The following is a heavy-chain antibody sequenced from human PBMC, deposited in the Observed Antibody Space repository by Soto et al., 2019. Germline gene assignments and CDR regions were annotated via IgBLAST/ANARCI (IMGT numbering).Heavy chain of an antibody. CDR3: AKPLTNRYRNFDY. D-gene: IGHD3-16*02. V-gene: IGHV3-30*18. J-gene: IGHJ4*02. CDR2: ISYDGSNK. CDR1: GFTFSSYG. Sequence: QVQLVESGGGVVQPGRSLRLSCAASGFTFSSYGMHWVRQAPGKGLEWVAVISYDGSNKYYADSVKGRFTISRDNSKNTLYLQMNSLSAEDTAVYYCAKPLTNRYRNFDYWGQGTLVTVSS.